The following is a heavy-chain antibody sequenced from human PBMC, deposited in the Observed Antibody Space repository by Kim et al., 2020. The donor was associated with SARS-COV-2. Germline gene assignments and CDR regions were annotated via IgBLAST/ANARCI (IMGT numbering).Heavy chain of an antibody. V-gene: IGHV1-3*01. J-gene: IGHJ4*02. Sequence: NTKSSQKFQDRVNITRDTSASTVYMELSSLRSEDTAVFYCARGGGTYLDYWGQGTLVTVSS. CDR2: NT. CDR3: ARGGGTYLDY. D-gene: IGHD3-16*01.